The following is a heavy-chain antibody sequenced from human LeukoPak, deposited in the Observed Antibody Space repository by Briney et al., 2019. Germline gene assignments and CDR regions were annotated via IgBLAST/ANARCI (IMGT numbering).Heavy chain of an antibody. J-gene: IGHJ3*02. CDR2: ISGSGGST. Sequence: GGSLRLSCAASGLTVSSNYMSWVRQAPGKGLEWVSAISGSGGSTYYADSVKGRFTISRDNFKNTLYLQMNSLRAEDTAVYYCAKDRPQYYYDSSGFDAFDIWGQGTMVTVSS. V-gene: IGHV3-23*01. CDR3: AKDRPQYYYDSSGFDAFDI. CDR1: GLTVSSNY. D-gene: IGHD3-22*01.